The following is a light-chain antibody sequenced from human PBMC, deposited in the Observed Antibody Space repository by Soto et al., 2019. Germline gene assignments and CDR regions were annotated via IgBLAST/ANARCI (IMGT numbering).Light chain of an antibody. CDR2: DVT. V-gene: IGLV2-11*01. Sequence: QSALTQPRSVSGSPGQSVTISCTGTSNDVGGYDYVSWYQQYPGKAPTYILYDVTKRPSGVPDRFSGSKSGNTASLTISGLQADDEADYYSCAYAGNYTFFGGGTKVTVL. CDR3: CAYAGNYTF. J-gene: IGLJ2*01. CDR1: SNDVGGYDY.